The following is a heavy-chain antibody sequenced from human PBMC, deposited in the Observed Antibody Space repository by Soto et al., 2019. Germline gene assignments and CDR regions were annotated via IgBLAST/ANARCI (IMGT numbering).Heavy chain of an antibody. D-gene: IGHD6-13*01. CDR3: ARSIAAAVDSDY. CDR2: ISAYNGNT. J-gene: IGHJ4*02. Sequence: GASVKVSCKASGYTFTGYYMHWVRQAPGQGLEWMGWISAYNGNTNYAQKLQGGVTMTTDTSTSTAYMELRSLRSDDTAVYYCARSIAAAVDSDYWGQGTLVTVSS. V-gene: IGHV1-18*04. CDR1: GYTFTGYY.